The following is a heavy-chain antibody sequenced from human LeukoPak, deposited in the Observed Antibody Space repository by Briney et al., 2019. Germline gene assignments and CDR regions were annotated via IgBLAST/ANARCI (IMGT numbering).Heavy chain of an antibody. Sequence: SETLSLTCTVSGGSISSSSYYWGWIRQPRGKGLEWIGSIYYSGSTYYNPSLKSRVTISVDTSKNQFSLKLSSVTAADTAVYYCARAPYYYYYYYYMDVWGKGTTVTVSS. D-gene: IGHD3-10*01. CDR1: GGSISSSSYY. J-gene: IGHJ6*03. V-gene: IGHV4-39*07. CDR3: ARAPYYYYYYYYMDV. CDR2: IYYSGST.